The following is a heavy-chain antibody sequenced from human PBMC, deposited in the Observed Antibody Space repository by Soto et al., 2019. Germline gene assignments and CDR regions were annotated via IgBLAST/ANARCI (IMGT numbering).Heavy chain of an antibody. CDR3: ARNWRWGYCSGGSCYGSRAFDI. CDR1: GGSFSGYY. V-gene: IGHV4-34*01. J-gene: IGHJ3*02. Sequence: QVQLQQWGAGLLKPSETLSLTCAVYGGSFSGYYWSWIRQPPGKGLEWIGEINHSGSTNYNPSLKSRVTISVDTSKNQFSLKLSSVTAADTAVYYCARNWRWGYCSGGSCYGSRAFDIWGQGTMVTVSS. D-gene: IGHD2-15*01. CDR2: INHSGST.